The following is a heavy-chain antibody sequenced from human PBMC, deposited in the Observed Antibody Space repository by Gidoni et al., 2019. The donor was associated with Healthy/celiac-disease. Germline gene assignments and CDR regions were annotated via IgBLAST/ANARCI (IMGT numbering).Heavy chain of an antibody. CDR2: IYTSGST. D-gene: IGHD2-15*01. Sequence: QVQLQESGPGLVKPSQTLSLTCTVSGGSISSGSYYWSWLRQPAGKGLEWIGRIYTSGSTNYNPSLKSRVTISVDTSKNQFSLKLSSVTAADTAVYYCARDMDRYCSGGSCYSRDYWGQGTLVTVSS. CDR1: GGSISSGSYY. CDR3: ARDMDRYCSGGSCYSRDY. J-gene: IGHJ4*02. V-gene: IGHV4-61*02.